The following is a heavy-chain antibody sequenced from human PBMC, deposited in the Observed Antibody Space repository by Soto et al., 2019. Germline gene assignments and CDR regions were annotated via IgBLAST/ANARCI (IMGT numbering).Heavy chain of an antibody. CDR3: ATGGDWSKPYDS. D-gene: IGHD2-21*02. CDR1: GYTVSNYA. CDR2: LNAGTGDT. Sequence: ASVKVSCKASGYTVSNYAIHWVRQVPGQSLEWMGWLNAGTGDTKYSQYFQGRVTITRDTPATTAYMGLSSLRYEDTAVYYCATGGDWSKPYDSWGQGTRVTVSS. V-gene: IGHV1-3*01. J-gene: IGHJ4*02.